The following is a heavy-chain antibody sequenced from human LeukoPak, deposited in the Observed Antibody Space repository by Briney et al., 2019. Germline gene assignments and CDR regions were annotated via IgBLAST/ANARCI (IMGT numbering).Heavy chain of an antibody. CDR1: GFTFSSYS. D-gene: IGHD1-26*01. Sequence: GGSLRLSCAASGFTFSSYSMNWVRQAPGKGLEWVSSISSSSSYIYYADSVKGRFTISRDNAKNSLYLQMNSLRAEDTAVYYCAKEWGIVGGGDGMDVWGQGTTVIGSS. CDR2: ISSSSSYI. V-gene: IGHV3-21*01. J-gene: IGHJ6*02. CDR3: AKEWGIVGGGDGMDV.